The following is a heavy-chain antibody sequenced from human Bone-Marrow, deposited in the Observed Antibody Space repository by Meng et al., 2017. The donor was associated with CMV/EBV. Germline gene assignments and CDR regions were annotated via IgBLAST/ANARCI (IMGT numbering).Heavy chain of an antibody. CDR1: GFIFSSYA. Sequence: GESLKISCAASGFIFSSYAMSWVRQAPGKGLEWVSAISGSGGSTYYADSVQGRFTISTDNSKNTLYMQMNSLRTEDTAVYYCARDPARSSLFEPWGPGTLVTVSS. CDR2: ISGSGGST. D-gene: IGHD6-6*01. J-gene: IGHJ5*02. V-gene: IGHV3-23*01. CDR3: ARDPARSSLFEP.